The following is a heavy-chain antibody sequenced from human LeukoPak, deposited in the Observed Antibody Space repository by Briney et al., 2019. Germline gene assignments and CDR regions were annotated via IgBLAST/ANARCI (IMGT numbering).Heavy chain of an antibody. Sequence: GGSLRLSCAVSGLTFSSYGFNWVRQAPGKGLEWVAVIAYDGVNKFYGDSVKGRFSLSRDNAKNTVYLQMSSLRVEDTGVYYCAKVGANCSASACRGTWFDPWGQGTLVTVSS. CDR3: AKVGANCSASACRGTWFDP. J-gene: IGHJ5*02. CDR1: GLTFSSYG. CDR2: IAYDGVNK. V-gene: IGHV3-30*18. D-gene: IGHD2-15*01.